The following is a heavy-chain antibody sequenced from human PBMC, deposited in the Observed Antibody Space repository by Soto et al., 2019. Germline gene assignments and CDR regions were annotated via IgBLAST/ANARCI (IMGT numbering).Heavy chain of an antibody. D-gene: IGHD3-22*01. Sequence: GASVKVSCKASGYSFTSYGVTWVRQAPGQGLEWMGWINTFNGNTNYAQNLQGRVSMTTDTSTSTAYMELRSLRSDDTAVYYCARDPYYYDSSGYYSWFDPWGQGTLVTVSS. CDR3: ARDPYYYDSSGYYSWFDP. J-gene: IGHJ5*02. CDR2: INTFNGNT. V-gene: IGHV1-18*01. CDR1: GYSFTSYG.